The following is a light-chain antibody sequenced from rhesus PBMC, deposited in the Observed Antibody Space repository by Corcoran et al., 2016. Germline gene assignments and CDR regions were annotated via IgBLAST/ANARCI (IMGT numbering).Light chain of an antibody. CDR1: QPITNF. CDR2: GAS. V-gene: IGKV3S9*01. CDR3: QQFNEWPLT. Sequence: EIVMTQSPATLSLSPGERATLSCRASQPITNFVAWYQQQPKKSPRLLIYGASSRASGIPDRCSGSGSGTDFSLTISSLEPEDFAVYYCQQFNEWPLTFGGVTKVEIK. J-gene: IGKJ4*01.